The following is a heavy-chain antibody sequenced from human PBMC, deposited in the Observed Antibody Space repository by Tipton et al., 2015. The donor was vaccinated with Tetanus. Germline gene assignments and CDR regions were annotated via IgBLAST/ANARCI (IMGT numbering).Heavy chain of an antibody. CDR2: IYYSGST. D-gene: IGHD1-26*01. J-gene: IGHJ4*02. V-gene: IGHV4-31*03. Sequence: TLSLTCTVSGGSISSGGYYWSWIRQHPGKGLEWIGDIYYSGSTYYNPSLKSWVTLSVDTSKNQFSLKLNSVTAADTAVYYCARDQARGARGWNYFDYWGQGTLVTVSS. CDR3: ARDQARGARGWNYFDY. CDR1: GGSISSGGYY.